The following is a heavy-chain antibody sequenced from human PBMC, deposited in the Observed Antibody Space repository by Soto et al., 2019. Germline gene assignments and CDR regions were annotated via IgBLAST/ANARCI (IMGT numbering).Heavy chain of an antibody. Sequence: QVQLVQSGAEVGKPGASVKVSCEASGYTFTAYYIHWVRQAPGQGPEWMGGIIPIFGTANYAQKFQGRVTITADKSTSTAYMELSSLSSEDTAVYYCARTGTTDSLDYWGQGTLVTVSS. CDR2: IIPIFGTA. CDR1: GYTFTAYY. J-gene: IGHJ4*02. D-gene: IGHD1-7*01. V-gene: IGHV1-69*06. CDR3: ARTGTTDSLDY.